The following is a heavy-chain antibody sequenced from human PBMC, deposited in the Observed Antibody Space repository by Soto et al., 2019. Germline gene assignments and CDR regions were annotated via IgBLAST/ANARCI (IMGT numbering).Heavy chain of an antibody. D-gene: IGHD6-6*01. CDR2: MKPSSGDT. CDR3: VALAR. V-gene: IGHV1-8*01. CDR1: GYTFTTYD. Sequence: QVQLVQSGAEVREPGASVKVSRKASGYTFTTYDINWVRQATGQGLEWMGWMKPSSGDTGYGQKFQGRVALTRDTSTSTAYMGLSGLKSEDTAVYYCVALARWGQGTLVTVSS. J-gene: IGHJ4*02.